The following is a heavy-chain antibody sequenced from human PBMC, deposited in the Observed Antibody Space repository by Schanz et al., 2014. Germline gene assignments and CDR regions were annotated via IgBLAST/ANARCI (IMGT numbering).Heavy chain of an antibody. J-gene: IGHJ4*01. CDR1: GFTLSSYA. CDR3: AREQIMAAAGLVDY. CDR2: ISYDGSNK. D-gene: IGHD6-13*01. Sequence: VQLVESGGGLVQPGGSLRLSCAAYGFTLSSYAMHWVRQAPGKGLEWVAVISYDGSNKYYADSVKGRFTISRDNAKNSLYLQMNSLRAEDTAVYYCAREQIMAAAGLVDYWGHGTLXTVSS. V-gene: IGHV3-30-3*01.